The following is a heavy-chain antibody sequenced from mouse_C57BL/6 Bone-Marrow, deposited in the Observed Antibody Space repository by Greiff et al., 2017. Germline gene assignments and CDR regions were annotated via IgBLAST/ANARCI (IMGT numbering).Heavy chain of an antibody. CDR3: AFCDYYYLDY. Sequence: EVQLQQPGAELVKPGASVKLSCTASGFNITDYYMHWVKQRPEQGLEWIGSIDPEDGETKYAAKFQGKATITADTSSNTAYLQLSSLTSEDTAVYYCAFCDYYYLDYGGQGTALTVSS. D-gene: IGHD2-4*01. CDR2: IDPEDGET. V-gene: IGHV14-2*01. CDR1: GFNITDYY. J-gene: IGHJ2*01.